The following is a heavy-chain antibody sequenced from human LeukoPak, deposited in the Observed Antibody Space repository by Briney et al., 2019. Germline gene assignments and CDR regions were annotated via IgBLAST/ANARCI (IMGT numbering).Heavy chain of an antibody. Sequence: GGSLRLSCAASGFTFSDYGMAWVRQAPGKGLEWVSTIAVVGGNTHYADSVEGRFTISRQDSNNALHLQLNSLRAEDTAIYYCARDCCSGGGPLDIWGQGTLVTVSS. CDR2: IAVVGGNT. CDR3: ARDCCSGGGPLDI. V-gene: IGHV3-23*01. D-gene: IGHD2-15*01. CDR1: GFTFSDYG. J-gene: IGHJ4*02.